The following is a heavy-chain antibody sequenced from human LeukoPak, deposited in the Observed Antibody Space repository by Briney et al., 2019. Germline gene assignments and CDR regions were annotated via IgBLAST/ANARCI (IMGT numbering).Heavy chain of an antibody. J-gene: IGHJ4*02. V-gene: IGHV4-30-2*01. Sequence: SETLSLTCAVSGGSISSGGYSWSWIRQPPGKGLEWIGYIYHSGSTYYNPSLKSRVTISVDRSKNQFSLKLSSVTAADTAVYYCARGAAAGVDYFDYWGQGTLVT. CDR2: IYHSGST. CDR3: ARGAAAGVDYFDY. CDR1: GGSISSGGYS. D-gene: IGHD6-13*01.